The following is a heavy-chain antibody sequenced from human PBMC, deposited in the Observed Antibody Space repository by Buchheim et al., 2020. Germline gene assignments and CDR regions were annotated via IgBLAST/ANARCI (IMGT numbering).Heavy chain of an antibody. CDR3: ARENVDTAYSSGQVFDY. D-gene: IGHD5-18*01. CDR1: GGTFSSYA. J-gene: IGHJ4*02. V-gene: IGHV1-69*04. Sequence: QVQLVQSGAEVKKPGSSVKVSCKASGGTFSSYAISWVRQAPGQGLEWMGRIIPILGIANYAQKFQGRVTITADKSTSTAYMELSSLRSEDTAVYYCARENVDTAYSSGQVFDYWGQGTL. CDR2: IIPILGIA.